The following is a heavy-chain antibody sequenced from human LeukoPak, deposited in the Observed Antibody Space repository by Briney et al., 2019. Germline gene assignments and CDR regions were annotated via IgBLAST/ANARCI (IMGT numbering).Heavy chain of an antibody. CDR3: AKSVDTAMDAFDY. Sequence: SGGSLRLSCAASGFTFSSHAMSWVRQAPGKGLEWVSAISGSGGSTYYADSVKGRFTISRDNSKNTLYLQMNSLRAEDTAVYYCAKSVDTAMDAFDYWGQGTLVTVSS. CDR2: ISGSGGST. CDR1: GFTFSSHA. V-gene: IGHV3-23*01. J-gene: IGHJ4*02. D-gene: IGHD5-18*01.